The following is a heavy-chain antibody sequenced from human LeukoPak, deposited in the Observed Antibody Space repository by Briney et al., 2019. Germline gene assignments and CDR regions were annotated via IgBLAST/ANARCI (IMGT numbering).Heavy chain of an antibody. CDR2: INPNSGGT. V-gene: IGHV1-2*02. CDR1: GYTFTGYY. CDR3: ARVIVVVVAAHPFDGMDV. D-gene: IGHD2-15*01. Sequence: GASVKVSCNASGYTFTGYYMHWVRQAPGQGLGWVGWINPNSGGTNYAQKFQGRVTMTRDTSISTAYMELSRLRSDDTAVYYCARVIVVVVAAHPFDGMDVWGQGTTVTVSS. J-gene: IGHJ6*02.